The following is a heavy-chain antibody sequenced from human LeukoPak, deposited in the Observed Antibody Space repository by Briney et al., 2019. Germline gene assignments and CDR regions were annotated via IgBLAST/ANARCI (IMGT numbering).Heavy chain of an antibody. CDR2: FDPEDGET. CDR1: GYTLTELS. V-gene: IGHV1-24*01. Sequence: ASVKVSSKVSGYTLTELSMHWVRQAPGKGLEWMGGFDPEDGETIYAQKFQGRVTMTEDTSTDTAYMELSSLRSEDTAVYYCATSLIAAAGTFDYWGQGTLVTVSS. J-gene: IGHJ4*02. D-gene: IGHD6-13*01. CDR3: ATSLIAAAGTFDY.